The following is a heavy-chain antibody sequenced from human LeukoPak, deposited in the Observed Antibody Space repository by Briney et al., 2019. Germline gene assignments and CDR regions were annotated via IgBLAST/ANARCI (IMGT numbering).Heavy chain of an antibody. D-gene: IGHD3-22*01. CDR2: IYHSGST. V-gene: IGHV4-30-2*01. CDR3: ARCYYYDNSGYYRGVDY. Sequence: PSETLSLTCTVSGGSISSGGYYWSWIRQPPGKGLEWIGYIYHSGSTYYNPSLKSRVTISVDTSKNQFSLKLSSVTAADTAVYYCARCYYYDNSGYYRGVDYWGQGTLVTVSS. J-gene: IGHJ4*02. CDR1: GGSISSGGYY.